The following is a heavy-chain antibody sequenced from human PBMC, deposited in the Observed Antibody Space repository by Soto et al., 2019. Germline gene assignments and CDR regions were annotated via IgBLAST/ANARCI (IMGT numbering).Heavy chain of an antibody. CDR2: IVVGSGNT. V-gene: IGHV1-58*02. CDR1: GFTFTSSA. D-gene: IGHD3-10*01. CDR3: AADLPGYGSGSYDYYYCMDV. Sequence: ASVKVSCKASGFTFTSSAMQWVRQARGQRLEWIGWIVVGSGNTNYAQKFQERVTITRDMSTSTAYMELSSLRSEDTAVYYCAADLPGYGSGSYDYYYCMDVWGKGTTVTVSS. J-gene: IGHJ6*03.